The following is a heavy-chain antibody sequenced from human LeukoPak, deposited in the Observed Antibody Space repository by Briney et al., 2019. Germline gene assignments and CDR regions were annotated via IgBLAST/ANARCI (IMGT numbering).Heavy chain of an antibody. V-gene: IGHV3-49*04. J-gene: IGHJ4*02. CDR2: IRSKAYGGTT. CDR3: TRRTYCSGGSCLDY. Sequence: GGSLRLSCTASGLTFGDYAMSWVRQAPGKGLEWVGFIRSKAYGGTTEYAASVKGRFTISRDDSKSIAYLQMNSLKTEDTAVYYCTRRTYCSGGSCLDYWGQGTLVTVSS. CDR1: GLTFGDYA. D-gene: IGHD2-15*01.